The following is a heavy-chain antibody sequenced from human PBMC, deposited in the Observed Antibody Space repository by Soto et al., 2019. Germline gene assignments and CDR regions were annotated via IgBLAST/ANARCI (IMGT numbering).Heavy chain of an antibody. CDR3: ARCEGGYDPYYYGMDV. V-gene: IGHV3-48*02. Sequence: PGGSLRLSCAASGFTFSSYSMNWVRQAPGKGLEWVSYISSSSSTIYYADSVKGRFTISRDNAKNSLYLQMNSLRDEDTAVYYCARCEGGYDPYYYGMDVWGQGTTVTVSS. J-gene: IGHJ6*02. D-gene: IGHD3-3*01. CDR1: GFTFSSYS. CDR2: ISSSSSTI.